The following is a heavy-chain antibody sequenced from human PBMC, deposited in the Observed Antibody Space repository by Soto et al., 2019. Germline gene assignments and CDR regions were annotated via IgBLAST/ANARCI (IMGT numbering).Heavy chain of an antibody. CDR1: GCTVSSNY. CDR2: IYSGGST. CDR3: ASPGEKHHYYYYGMDV. Sequence: PWGSMRLSCAASGCTVSSNYMSWVRQAPGKGLEWVSVIYSGGSTYYADSVKGRFTISRDNSKNTLYLQMNSLRAEDTAVYYCASPGEKHHYYYYGMDVWGQGTTVTVSS. D-gene: IGHD2-21*01. J-gene: IGHJ6*02. V-gene: IGHV3-53*01.